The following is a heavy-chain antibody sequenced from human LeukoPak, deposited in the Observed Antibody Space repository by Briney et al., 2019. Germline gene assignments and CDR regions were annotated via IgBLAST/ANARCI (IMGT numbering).Heavy chain of an antibody. CDR3: ARAAPYYYGSGRRSYYYMDV. CDR1: GFTFSSYW. V-gene: IGHV3-7*01. D-gene: IGHD3-10*01. Sequence: GGSLRLSCAASGFTFSSYWMSWVRQAPGKGLEWVANIKQDGSEKYYVDSVKGRFTISRDNAKNSLYLQMNSLRAEDTAVYYCARAAPYYYGSGRRSYYYMDVWGKGTTVTISS. CDR2: IKQDGSEK. J-gene: IGHJ6*03.